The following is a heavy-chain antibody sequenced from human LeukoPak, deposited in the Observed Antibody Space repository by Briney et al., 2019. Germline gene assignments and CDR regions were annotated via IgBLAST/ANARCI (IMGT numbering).Heavy chain of an antibody. CDR2: IIPIFGTA. Sequence: SVKVSCKASGGTFSSYAIIWVRQAPGQGLEWMGGIIPIFGTANYAQKFQGRVTITADESTSTAYMELSSLRSEDTAVYYCAIWPTVSNHYFDYWGQGTLVTVSS. J-gene: IGHJ4*02. D-gene: IGHD4-17*01. CDR3: AIWPTVSNHYFDY. V-gene: IGHV1-69*01. CDR1: GGTFSSYA.